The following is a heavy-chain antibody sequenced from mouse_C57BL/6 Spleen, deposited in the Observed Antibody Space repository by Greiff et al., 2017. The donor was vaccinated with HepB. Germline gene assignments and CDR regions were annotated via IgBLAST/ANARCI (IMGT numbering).Heavy chain of an antibody. CDR3: ARDFDRLHCDY. D-gene: IGHD6-2*01. V-gene: IGHV3-6*01. J-gene: IGHJ2*01. CDR1: GYSITSGYY. Sequence: VQLQQSGPGLVKPSQSLSLTCSVTGYSITSGYYWNWIRQFPGNKLEWMGYISYDGSNNYNPSLKNRISITRDTSKNQFFLKLNSVTTEDTATYYCARDFDRLHCDYWGQGTTLTVSS. CDR2: ISYDGSN.